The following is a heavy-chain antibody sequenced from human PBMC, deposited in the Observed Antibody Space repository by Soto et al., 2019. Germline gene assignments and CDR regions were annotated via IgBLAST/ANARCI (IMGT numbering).Heavy chain of an antibody. CDR1: GFTFSSYE. V-gene: IGHV3-48*03. Sequence: GGSLRLSCAASGFTFSSYEMNWVRQAPGKGLEWVSYISSSGSTIYYADSVKGRFTISRDNAKNSLYLQMNSLRAEDTAVYYCARDRSYGDYFDYWGQGPLVTVSS. J-gene: IGHJ4*02. CDR3: ARDRSYGDYFDY. CDR2: ISSSGSTI. D-gene: IGHD4-17*01.